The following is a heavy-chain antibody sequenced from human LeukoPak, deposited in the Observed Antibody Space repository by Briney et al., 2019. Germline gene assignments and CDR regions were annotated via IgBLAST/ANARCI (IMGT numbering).Heavy chain of an antibody. CDR1: GFTFSNYG. J-gene: IGHJ4*02. D-gene: IGHD2-2*01. CDR2: IWYDGTNK. Sequence: PGRSLRLSCAASGFTFSNYGMHWVRQAPGKGLEWVAVIWYDGTNKYYADSVKGRFTISRDNSKNTLYLQMNSLRAEDTAVYYCARDLSVVVPAAAFDYWGQGTLVTVSS. CDR3: ARDLSVVVPAAAFDY. V-gene: IGHV3-33*01.